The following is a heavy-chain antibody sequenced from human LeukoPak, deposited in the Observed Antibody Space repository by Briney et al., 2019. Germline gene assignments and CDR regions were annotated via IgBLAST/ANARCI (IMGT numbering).Heavy chain of an antibody. CDR2: VKQDGSEK. V-gene: IGHV3-7*01. J-gene: IGHJ4*02. Sequence: GGSLRLSCAASGFTFSRFWMSWVRQAPGKGLEWVANVKQDGSEKYYVDSVKGRFTISRDNAKNSLYLQMNSLRDEDTAVYYCARDSSSWYFWGQGTLVTVSS. CDR3: ARDSSSWYF. CDR1: GFTFSRFW. D-gene: IGHD6-13*01.